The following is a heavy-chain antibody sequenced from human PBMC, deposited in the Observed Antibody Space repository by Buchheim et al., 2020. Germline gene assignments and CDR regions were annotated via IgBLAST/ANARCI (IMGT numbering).Heavy chain of an antibody. Sequence: QLQLQESGPGLVKPSETLSLICTVSGGSIGSSSFYWGWIRQPPGKGLEWIGNIYFSGSTYYNPSLQSRVTMSVDRSRNLFSLKLTSVAASDTALYFCARRASSSWFFDYWGQGIL. J-gene: IGHJ4*02. CDR3: ARRASSSWFFDY. CDR1: GGSIGSSSFY. D-gene: IGHD6-13*01. V-gene: IGHV4-39*02. CDR2: IYFSGST.